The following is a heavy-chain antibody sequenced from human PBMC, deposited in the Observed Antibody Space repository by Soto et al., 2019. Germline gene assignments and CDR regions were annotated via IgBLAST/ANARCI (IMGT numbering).Heavy chain of an antibody. CDR3: AREVDTAMAVFDY. V-gene: IGHV1-69*13. Sequence: ASVKVSCKASGGTFSSYAISWVRQAPGQGLEWMGGIIPIFGTANYAQKFQGRVTITADESTSIAYMELSSLRSEDTAVYYCAREVDTAMAVFDYWGQGTRVTVSS. CDR2: IIPIFGTA. CDR1: GGTFSSYA. J-gene: IGHJ4*02. D-gene: IGHD5-18*01.